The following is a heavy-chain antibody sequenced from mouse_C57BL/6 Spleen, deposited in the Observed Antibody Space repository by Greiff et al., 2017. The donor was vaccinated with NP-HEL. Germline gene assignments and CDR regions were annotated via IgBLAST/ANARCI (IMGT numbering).Heavy chain of an antibody. CDR1: GYTFTSYW. J-gene: IGHJ2*01. CDR2: INPSNGGT. CDR3: AREEGLLCYYFDY. V-gene: IGHV1-53*01. D-gene: IGHD2-3*01. Sequence: QVQLKQPGTELVKPGASVKLSCKASGYTFTSYWMHWVKQRPGQGLEWIGNINPSNGGTNYNEKFKSKATLTVDKSSSTAYMQLSSLTSEDSAVYYCAREEGLLCYYFDYWGQGTTLTVSS.